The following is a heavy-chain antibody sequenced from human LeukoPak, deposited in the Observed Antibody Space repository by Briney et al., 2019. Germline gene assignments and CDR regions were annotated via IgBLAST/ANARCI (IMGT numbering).Heavy chain of an antibody. D-gene: IGHD1-1*01. V-gene: IGHV4-34*01. J-gene: IGHJ4*02. CDR2: INHSGST. CDR1: GGSFSGYY. CDR3: ARAGPTPEIGLIDY. Sequence: SETLSLTCAVYGGSFSGYYWSWIRQPPGKGLEWIGEINHSGSTNYNPSLKSRVTISVDTSKNQFSLKLSSVTAADTAVYYCARAGPTPEIGLIDYWGQGTLVTVSS.